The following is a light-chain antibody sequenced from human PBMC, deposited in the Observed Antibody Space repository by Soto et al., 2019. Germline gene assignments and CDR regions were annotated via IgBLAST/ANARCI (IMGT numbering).Light chain of an antibody. CDR1: HGISNF. V-gene: IGKV1-9*01. CDR3: QYLNSFPLT. Sequence: IPLTQSPSSLSASVGDRVTITCRASHGISNFLACYQQKPGKAPKLLIYIASTLQCGVPSRFSGSGSGTDFSLTISSLQPEDVATYYCQYLNSFPLTFGGGTKVEIK. J-gene: IGKJ4*01. CDR2: IAS.